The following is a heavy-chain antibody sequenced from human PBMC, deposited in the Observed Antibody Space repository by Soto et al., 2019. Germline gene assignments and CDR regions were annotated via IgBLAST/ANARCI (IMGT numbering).Heavy chain of an antibody. Sequence: GGSLRLSCAASGFTFSSYGMHWVRQAPGKGLEWVAVIWYDGSNKYYADSVKGRFTISRDNSKNTLYLQMNSLRAEDTAVYYCASVTSYYYDSSGYKNYYYYYGMDVWGQGTTVTVSS. V-gene: IGHV3-33*01. CDR2: IWYDGSNK. J-gene: IGHJ6*02. CDR1: GFTFSSYG. D-gene: IGHD3-22*01. CDR3: ASVTSYYYDSSGYKNYYYYYGMDV.